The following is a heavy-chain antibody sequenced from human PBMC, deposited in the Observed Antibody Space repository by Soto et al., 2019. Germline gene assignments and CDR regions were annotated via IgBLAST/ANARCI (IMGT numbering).Heavy chain of an antibody. V-gene: IGHV3-48*02. CDR1: GFTFSSYS. Sequence: PGGSLRLSCAASGFTFSSYSMNWVRQAPGKGLEWVSYISSSSSTIYYADSVKGRFTISRDNAKNSLYLQMNSLRDEDTAVYYCARDPSHPFNIVATINFDYWGQGTLVTVSS. CDR2: ISSSSSTI. D-gene: IGHD5-12*01. CDR3: ARDPSHPFNIVATINFDY. J-gene: IGHJ4*02.